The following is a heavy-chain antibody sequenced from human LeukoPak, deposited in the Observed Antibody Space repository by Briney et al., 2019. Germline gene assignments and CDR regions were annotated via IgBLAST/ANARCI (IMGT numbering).Heavy chain of an antibody. CDR3: TARRGGSRLDY. D-gene: IGHD1-26*01. Sequence: PGGSLRLSCTASGFTFGDYAMSWARQAPGKGLEWVGFIRSKAYGGTTEYAASVKGRFIISRDDSKSIAYLQMNSLKTEDTAVYYCTARRGGSRLDYWGQGTLVTVSS. V-gene: IGHV3-49*04. CDR2: IRSKAYGGTT. J-gene: IGHJ4*02. CDR1: GFTFGDYA.